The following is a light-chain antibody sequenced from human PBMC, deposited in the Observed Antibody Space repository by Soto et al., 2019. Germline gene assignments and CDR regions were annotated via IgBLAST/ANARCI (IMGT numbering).Light chain of an antibody. J-gene: IGKJ1*01. CDR1: QSVTYN. Sequence: ETMITQSPATLSASPGERVTLSCRATQSVTYNLAWYQQKPGQAPRLLIYGASTRATGIPARFSGRGSGTEFTLTITSLQSEDFAVYYCQQYNDWLWTFGQGTKVDIK. V-gene: IGKV3-15*01. CDR2: GAS. CDR3: QQYNDWLWT.